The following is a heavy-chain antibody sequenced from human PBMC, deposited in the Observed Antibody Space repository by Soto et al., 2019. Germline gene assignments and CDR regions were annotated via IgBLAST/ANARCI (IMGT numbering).Heavy chain of an antibody. V-gene: IGHV1-69*13. CDR1: GGTFSSYA. D-gene: IGHD2-2*01. CDR3: ARVEERVVVVPAAMYGMDV. J-gene: IGHJ6*02. Sequence: SVKVSCKASGGTFSSYAISWVRQAPGQGLEWMGGIIPIFGTANYAQKFQGRVTITADESTSTAYMELSSLRSEDTAVYYCARVEERVVVVPAAMYGMDVWRQRTTVTVPS. CDR2: IIPIFGTA.